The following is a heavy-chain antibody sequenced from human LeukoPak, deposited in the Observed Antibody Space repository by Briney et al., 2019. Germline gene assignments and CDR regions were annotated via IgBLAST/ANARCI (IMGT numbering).Heavy chain of an antibody. CDR3: ARFSNYYDSSIHYLDY. CDR2: IYSTGST. J-gene: IGHJ4*02. V-gene: IGHV4-59*01. Sequence: SETLPLTCIVSGGSISGYYWSWIRQSPEKGLESIGFIYSTGSTNYNPSLKSRVTISIDTSQNQFSLRLSSVTAADTAVYYCARFSNYYDSSIHYLDYWGQGTLVSVSS. D-gene: IGHD3-22*01. CDR1: GGSISGYY.